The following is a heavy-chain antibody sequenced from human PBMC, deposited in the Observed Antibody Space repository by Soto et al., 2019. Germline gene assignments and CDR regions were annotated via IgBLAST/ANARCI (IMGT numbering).Heavy chain of an antibody. CDR3: ARARTSVTTSWFDP. CDR2: IYAGGNT. J-gene: IGHJ5*02. V-gene: IGHV3-66*01. CDR1: GFTVNNDY. Sequence: EVPLVESGGGLVQPGGSLRLSCAASGFTVNNDYMSWVRQAPGKGLEWVSVIYAGGNTYYADSVKGRVTISRDTSKNTVYLQMNSLRGEDTAVYYCARARTSVTTSWFDPWGQGTLVAVSS. D-gene: IGHD4-17*01.